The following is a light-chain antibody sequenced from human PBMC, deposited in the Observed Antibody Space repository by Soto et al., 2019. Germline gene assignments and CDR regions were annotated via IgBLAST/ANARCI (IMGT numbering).Light chain of an antibody. V-gene: IGKV3-11*01. Sequence: EIVLTQSPATLSLSPGERATLSSRASQSVSSYLAWSQQKPGQAPRLLIYDASNRATGIPARFSGSGSGTDFTLTISSLEPEDFAVYYCQQRSNWPPYTFGQGTKLEIK. CDR2: DAS. J-gene: IGKJ2*01. CDR1: QSVSSY. CDR3: QQRSNWPPYT.